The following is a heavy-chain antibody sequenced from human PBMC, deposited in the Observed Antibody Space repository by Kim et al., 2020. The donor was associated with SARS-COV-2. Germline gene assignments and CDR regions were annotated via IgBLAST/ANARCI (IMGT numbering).Heavy chain of an antibody. CDR3: AKLGGGDAVEYIRQ. CDR1: GYDFTNTY. D-gene: IGHD6-6*01. J-gene: IGHJ1*01. CDR2: IYPADSNV. Sequence: GESLKISCEGSGYDFTNTYIGWVRQRPGKGLEWVGIIYPADSNVRYSPSFEGQVTISADTAISTAYLQWTSLKASDSGTYYCAKLGGGDAVEYIRQWGQGTLVTVPS. V-gene: IGHV5-51*01.